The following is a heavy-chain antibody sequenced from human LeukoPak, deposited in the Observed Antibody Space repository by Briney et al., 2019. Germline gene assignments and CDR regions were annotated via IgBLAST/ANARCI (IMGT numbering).Heavy chain of an antibody. CDR3: ASRDYGTREAFDI. CDR2: IYPGDSDT. CDR1: GYSFTSYW. D-gene: IGHD4/OR15-4a*01. Sequence: GESLKISCEGSGYSFTSYWIGWARQMPGKGLEWMGIIYPGDSDTRYSPSFQGQVTISADKSISTAYLQWSSLKASDTAMYYCASRDYGTREAFDIWGQGTMDTVSS. J-gene: IGHJ3*02. V-gene: IGHV5-51*01.